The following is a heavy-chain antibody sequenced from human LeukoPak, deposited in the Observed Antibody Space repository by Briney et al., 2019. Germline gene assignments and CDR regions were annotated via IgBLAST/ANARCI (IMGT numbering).Heavy chain of an antibody. D-gene: IGHD2-15*01. Sequence: PGGSLRLSCAASGFTFSSHAMSWVRQAPGKGLEWVSAISGSGGSTYYADSVKGRFTISRDNSKNTLYLQMNSLRAEDTAVYYCAKEIVVVVAAMRYGMDVWGQGTTVTVSS. V-gene: IGHV3-23*01. CDR1: GFTFSSHA. J-gene: IGHJ6*02. CDR2: ISGSGGST. CDR3: AKEIVVVVAAMRYGMDV.